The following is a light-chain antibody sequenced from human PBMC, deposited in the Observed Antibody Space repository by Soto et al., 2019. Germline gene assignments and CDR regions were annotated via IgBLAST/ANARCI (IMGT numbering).Light chain of an antibody. Sequence: HSVLTQPASVSGSPGQSITISCTGTSSDVGSYNLVSWYQQHPGKAPKLMIYEVSKRPSGVSNRFSGSKSGNTASLTISGLQAEDEADYYCCSYAGSRRVFGGGTKVTVL. J-gene: IGLJ2*01. V-gene: IGLV2-23*02. CDR1: SSDVGSYNL. CDR2: EVS. CDR3: CSYAGSRRV.